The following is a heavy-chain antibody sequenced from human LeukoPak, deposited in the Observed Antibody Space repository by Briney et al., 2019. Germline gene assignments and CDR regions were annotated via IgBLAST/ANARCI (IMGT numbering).Heavy chain of an antibody. J-gene: IGHJ4*02. V-gene: IGHV3-74*01. CDR2: ISTDGAIT. D-gene: IGHD4-17*01. CDR1: GFTFTSVW. Sequence: GGSLRLSCAASGFTFTSVWMHWFRQVPGRGLVWISRISTDGAITGYAYSVKGRFTISRDNAKNTLYLQMNSLRAEDTAVYYCARDRTTVTLFDYWGQGALVTVSS. CDR3: ARDRTTVTLFDY.